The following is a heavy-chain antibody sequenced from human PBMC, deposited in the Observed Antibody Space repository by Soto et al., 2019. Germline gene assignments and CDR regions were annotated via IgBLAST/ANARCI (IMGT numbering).Heavy chain of an antibody. V-gene: IGHV4-39*01. CDR3: ARWPLLPDGRVVIRELFDY. J-gene: IGHJ4*02. Sequence: SETLSLTCTVSGGSISSSSYYWGWIRQPPGKGLEWIGSIYYSGSTYYNPSLKSRVTISVDTSKNQFSLKLSSVTAADTAVYYCARWPLLPDGRVVIRELFDYWGQGTLVTVSS. D-gene: IGHD3-22*01. CDR1: GGSISSSSYY. CDR2: IYYSGST.